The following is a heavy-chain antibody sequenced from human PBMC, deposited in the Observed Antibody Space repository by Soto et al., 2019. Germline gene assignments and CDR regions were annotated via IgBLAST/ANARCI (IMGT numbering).Heavy chain of an antibody. CDR1: GGSISSGDYY. D-gene: IGHD4-17*01. J-gene: IGHJ6*02. Sequence: QVQLQESGPGLVKPSQTLSLTCTVSGGSISSGDYYWSWIRQPPGKGLEWIGYIYYSGSTYYNPSINSRVTISVDTSTNQFSLKLSSVSDADTAVYYCAREALHGWYYYGMDVWGQGTTVTVSS. V-gene: IGHV4-30-4*01. CDR2: IYYSGST. CDR3: AREALHGWYYYGMDV.